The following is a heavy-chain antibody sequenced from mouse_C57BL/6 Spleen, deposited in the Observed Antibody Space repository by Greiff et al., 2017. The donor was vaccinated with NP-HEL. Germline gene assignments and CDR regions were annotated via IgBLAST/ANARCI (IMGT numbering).Heavy chain of an antibody. CDR2: INYDGSST. CDR1: GFTFSDYY. D-gene: IGHD2-2*01. V-gene: IGHV5-16*01. CDR3: ARDRDGYDEGENAMDY. Sequence: EVQRVESEGGLVQPGSSMKLSCTASGFTFSDYYMAWVRQVPEKGLEWVANINYDGSSTYYLDSLKSRFIISRDNAKNILYLQMSSLKSEDTATYYCARDRDGYDEGENAMDYWGQGTSVTVSS. J-gene: IGHJ4*01.